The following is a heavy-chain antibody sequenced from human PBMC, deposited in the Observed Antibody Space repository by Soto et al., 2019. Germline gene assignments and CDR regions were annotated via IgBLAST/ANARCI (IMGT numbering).Heavy chain of an antibody. Sequence: ASVKVSCKASGYTFTSYYMHWVRQAPGQGLEWMGIINPNGGSTSYAQKFQGRVTMTRNTSMSTAYMELSSLRSEDTAVYYCARGTYDFWSGYYFPREKTRGGYYYMDVWGKGTTVTVSS. D-gene: IGHD3-3*01. V-gene: IGHV1-46*01. CDR3: ARGTYDFWSGYYFPREKTRGGYYYMDV. J-gene: IGHJ6*03. CDR2: INPNGGST. CDR1: GYTFTSYY.